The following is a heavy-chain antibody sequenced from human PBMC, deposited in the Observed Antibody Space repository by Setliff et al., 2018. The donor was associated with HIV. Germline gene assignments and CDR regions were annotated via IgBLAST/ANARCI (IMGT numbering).Heavy chain of an antibody. J-gene: IGHJ4*02. Sequence: SETLSLTCTVSGASISSSGYYWGWIRQPPGKGLEWIGTIYYSGSTYYNPSLKSRVTISVDTSKNQFSLKLSSVTAADTAVYYCATYSASWPDYWGQGTLVTVSS. CDR1: GASISSSGYY. CDR3: ATYSASWPDY. D-gene: IGHD6-13*01. CDR2: IYYSGST. V-gene: IGHV4-39*01.